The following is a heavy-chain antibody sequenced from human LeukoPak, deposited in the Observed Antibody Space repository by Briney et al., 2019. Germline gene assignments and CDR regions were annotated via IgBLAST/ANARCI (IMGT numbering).Heavy chain of an antibody. Sequence: KTSETLSLTCAVSGFSVGSGYFWGWIRPPPGKGLEWIGSVHHSGNTYYNPSLKSRVAASVDTSKNQFSLRLNSVTAADTAIYHCARVKNIAVAADYFDSWGQGTLVTVSS. V-gene: IGHV4-38-2*01. CDR3: ARVKNIAVAADYFDS. CDR1: GFSVGSGYF. CDR2: VHHSGNT. D-gene: IGHD6-19*01. J-gene: IGHJ4*02.